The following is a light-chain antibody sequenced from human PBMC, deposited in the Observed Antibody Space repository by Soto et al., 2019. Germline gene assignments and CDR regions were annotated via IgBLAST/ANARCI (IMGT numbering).Light chain of an antibody. J-gene: IGKJ3*01. CDR1: QDITSY. Sequence: IQMTQSPSTLSASIGDRVTITCRASQDITSYLNWYQHKPGKAPKLLIYDASILEAGVPSRFSGSGSGTDFTFTISSLQPEDVATYYCQHCDYLPIFGPGTTVDFK. CDR3: QHCDYLPI. CDR2: DAS. V-gene: IGKV1-33*01.